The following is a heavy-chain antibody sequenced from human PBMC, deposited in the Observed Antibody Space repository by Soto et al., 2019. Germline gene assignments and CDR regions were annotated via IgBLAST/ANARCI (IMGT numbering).Heavy chain of an antibody. CDR3: ARESGARYCSSTSCTNQYYFDY. V-gene: IGHV3-23*01. D-gene: IGHD2-2*01. CDR2: ISGSGGSK. J-gene: IGHJ4*02. Sequence: SLRLSCAASGFTFSSYAMSWVRQAPGKGLEWVSAISGSGGSKYYADSVKGRFTISRDNSKNTLYLQMNSLRAEDTAVYYCARESGARYCSSTSCTNQYYFDYWGQGTLVTVSS. CDR1: GFTFSSYA.